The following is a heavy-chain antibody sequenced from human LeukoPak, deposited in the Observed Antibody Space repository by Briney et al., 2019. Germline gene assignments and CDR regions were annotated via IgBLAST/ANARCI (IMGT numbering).Heavy chain of an antibody. CDR2: INPSGGST. J-gene: IGHJ3*02. Sequence: ASVKVSCKASGYTFTSYYMHWVRQAPGQGLEWMGIINPSGGSTSYAQKFQGRVTMTRDMSTSTVYMELSSLRSEDTAVYYCAHGATSDAFDIWGQGTMVTVSS. CDR3: AHGATSDAFDI. V-gene: IGHV1-46*01. CDR1: GYTFTSYY. D-gene: IGHD1-26*01.